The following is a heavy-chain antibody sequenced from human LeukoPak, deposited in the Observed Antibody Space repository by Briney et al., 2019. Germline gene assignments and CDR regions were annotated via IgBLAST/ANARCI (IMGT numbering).Heavy chain of an antibody. D-gene: IGHD2-21*01. V-gene: IGHV4-61*02. CDR1: NGSISSNTYF. CDR3: ARVGGGYYYYMDV. Sequence: SETLSLTCTVSNGSISSNTYFWSWIRQPAGKGLEWIGRMSSSGISTYSPSLKSRVTISVDTSKNQFSLKLSSVTAADTAVYYCARVGGGYYYYMDVWDKGTTVTVSS. CDR2: MSSSGIS. J-gene: IGHJ6*03.